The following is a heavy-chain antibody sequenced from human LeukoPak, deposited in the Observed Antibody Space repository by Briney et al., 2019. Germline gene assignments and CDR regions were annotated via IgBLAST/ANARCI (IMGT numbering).Heavy chain of an antibody. J-gene: IGHJ3*02. CDR3: ARGSNDAFDI. V-gene: IGHV4-34*01. Sequence: SETLSLTCAVYGGSFSGHYWSWIRQPPGKGLEWIAEITDTGSSNYNPSLKSRVTISVDTSKNQVSLKLISVTAADTAVYYCARGSNDAFDIWGQGTMVTVSS. CDR1: GGSFSGHY. CDR2: ITDTGSS.